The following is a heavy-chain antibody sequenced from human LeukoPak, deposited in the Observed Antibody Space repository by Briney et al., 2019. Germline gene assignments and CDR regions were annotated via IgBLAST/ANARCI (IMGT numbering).Heavy chain of an antibody. D-gene: IGHD1-1*01. Sequence: SETLSLTCTVSGGSISSYYWSWIRQPAGKGLEWIGYIYYSGSTNYNPSLKSRVTISVDTSKNQFSLKLSSVTAADTAVYYCARLQTGRIYYYYGMDVWGQGTTVTVSS. V-gene: IGHV4-59*08. J-gene: IGHJ6*02. CDR2: IYYSGST. CDR1: GGSISSYY. CDR3: ARLQTGRIYYYYGMDV.